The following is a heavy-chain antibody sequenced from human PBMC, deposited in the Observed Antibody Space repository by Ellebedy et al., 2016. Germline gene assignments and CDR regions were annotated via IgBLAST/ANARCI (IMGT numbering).Heavy chain of an antibody. D-gene: IGHD3-22*01. CDR3: ARVQVVITTYWFDP. CDR2: IYYSGST. J-gene: IGHJ5*02. Sequence: SETLSLXXTFSGGSISNSNSYWGWIRQPPGKGLEWIGSIYYSGSTYYNPSLKSRVTISVDKSKNQFSLKLSSVTAADTAVYYCARVQVVITTYWFDPWGQGTLVTVSS. CDR1: GGSISNSNSY. V-gene: IGHV4-39*07.